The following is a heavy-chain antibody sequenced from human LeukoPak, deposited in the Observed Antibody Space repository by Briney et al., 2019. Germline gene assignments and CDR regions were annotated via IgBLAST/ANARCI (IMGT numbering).Heavy chain of an antibody. Sequence: SETLSLTCAVSGGSISSYYWGWIRQPPGKGLEWIGSIYYSGSTYYNPSLKSRVTISVDTSKNQFSLKLSSVTAADTAVYYCARHLSKYSNYDLFDYWGQGTLVTVSS. CDR2: IYYSGST. V-gene: IGHV4-39*01. CDR3: ARHLSKYSNYDLFDY. J-gene: IGHJ4*02. CDR1: GGSISSYY. D-gene: IGHD4-11*01.